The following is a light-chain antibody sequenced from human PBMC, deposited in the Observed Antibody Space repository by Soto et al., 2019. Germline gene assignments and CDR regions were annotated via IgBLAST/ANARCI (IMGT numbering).Light chain of an antibody. CDR3: QQRSNWPPLFT. V-gene: IGKV3-11*01. CDR2: DAS. Sequence: EIVLTQSPATLSLSPGERATLSCRASQSVSSYLAWYQQKPGQATRLLIYDASNRATGIPARFSGSGSGTDVTLTISSLEPEDFAVYYCQQRSNWPPLFTFGPGTKGDIK. CDR1: QSVSSY. J-gene: IGKJ3*01.